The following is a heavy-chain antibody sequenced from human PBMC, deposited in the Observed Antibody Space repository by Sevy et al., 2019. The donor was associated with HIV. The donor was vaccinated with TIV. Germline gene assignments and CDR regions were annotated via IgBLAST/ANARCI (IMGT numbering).Heavy chain of an antibody. CDR1: GGSISSGGYD. CDR3: ARESSGIAAAGLDY. J-gene: IGHJ4*02. Sequence: SETLSLTCTVSGGSISSGGYDWSWIRQHLGKGLEWIGYIYYSGSTYYNPSLKSRVTISVDTSKNQFSLKLSSVTAADTAVYYCARESSGIAAAGLDYWGQRTLVTVSS. V-gene: IGHV4-31*03. CDR2: IYYSGST. D-gene: IGHD6-13*01.